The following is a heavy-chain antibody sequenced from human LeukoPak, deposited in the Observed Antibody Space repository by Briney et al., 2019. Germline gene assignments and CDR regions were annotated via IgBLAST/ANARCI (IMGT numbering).Heavy chain of an antibody. V-gene: IGHV1-46*01. Sequence: GASVKVSCKASGYTFTSYGISWVRQAPGQGLEWMGIINPSGGSTSYAQKFQGRVTMTRDTSTSTVYMELSSLRSEDTAVYYCARFPEYYYGSGSSDFDYWGQGTLVTVSS. J-gene: IGHJ4*02. CDR1: GYTFTSYG. CDR2: INPSGGST. CDR3: ARFPEYYYGSGSSDFDY. D-gene: IGHD3-10*01.